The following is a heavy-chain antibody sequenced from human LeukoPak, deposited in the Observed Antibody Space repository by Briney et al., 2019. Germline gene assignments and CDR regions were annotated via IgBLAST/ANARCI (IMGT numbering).Heavy chain of an antibody. D-gene: IGHD6-13*01. CDR1: GESFSGYY. J-gene: IGHJ5*02. Sequence: SETLCLTCAVYGESFSGYYWSWIRQPPGKGLEWIGEINHSGSTNYNPSLKSRVTISVDTSKNQFSLKLSPVTAADTAVYYCARGRPRNIAAAGTNWFDPWGQGTLVTVSS. V-gene: IGHV4-34*01. CDR2: INHSGST. CDR3: ARGRPRNIAAAGTNWFDP.